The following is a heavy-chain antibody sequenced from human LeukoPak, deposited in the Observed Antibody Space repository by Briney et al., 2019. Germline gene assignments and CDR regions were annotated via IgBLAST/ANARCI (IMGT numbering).Heavy chain of an antibody. CDR2: ISSNGGST. CDR3: ARVSRRQLWFSSYYFDY. J-gene: IGHJ4*02. Sequence: GGSLRLSCAASGFTFSSYAMHWVRQAPGKGLEYVSAISSNGGSTYYANSVKGRFTISRDNSKNTLYLQMGSLRAEDMAVYYCARVSRRQLWFSSYYFDYWGQGTLVTVSS. V-gene: IGHV3-64*01. CDR1: GFTFSSYA. D-gene: IGHD5-18*01.